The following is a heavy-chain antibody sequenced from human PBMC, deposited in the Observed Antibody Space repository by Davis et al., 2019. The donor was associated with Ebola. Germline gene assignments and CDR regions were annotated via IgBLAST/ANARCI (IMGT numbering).Heavy chain of an antibody. Sequence: ASVKVSCKASGYSFTRYYMHWVRQAPGQGLEWVGLINPIDGITAYAQNFQGRVSMTRDTSTSTVYMDLSSLRSDDSAIYYCARAVASSAFYPPGIDDYWGQGTLVTVSS. D-gene: IGHD3-22*01. V-gene: IGHV1-46*01. CDR2: INPIDGIT. J-gene: IGHJ4*02. CDR3: ARAVASSAFYPPGIDDY. CDR1: GYSFTRYY.